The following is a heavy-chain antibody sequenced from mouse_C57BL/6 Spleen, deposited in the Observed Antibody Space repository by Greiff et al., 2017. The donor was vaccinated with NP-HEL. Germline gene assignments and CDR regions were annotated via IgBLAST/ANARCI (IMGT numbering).Heavy chain of an antibody. CDR1: GYAFSSYW. CDR3: ARGGSRGYFDV. Sequence: LVESGAELVKPGASVKISCKASGYAFSSYWMNWVKQRPGKGLEWIGQIYPGDGDTNYNGKFKGKATLTADKSSSTAYMQLSSLTSEDSAVYFCARGGSRGYFDVWGTGTTVTVSS. CDR2: IYPGDGDT. D-gene: IGHD1-1*01. J-gene: IGHJ1*03. V-gene: IGHV1-80*01.